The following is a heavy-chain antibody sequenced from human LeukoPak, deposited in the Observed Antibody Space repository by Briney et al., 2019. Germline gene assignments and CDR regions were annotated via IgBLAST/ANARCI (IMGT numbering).Heavy chain of an antibody. V-gene: IGHV3-30*02. J-gene: IGHJ4*02. D-gene: IGHD6-19*01. Sequence: GGSLRLSCAASGFTFSSYGMHWVRQAPGKGLEWVAFIRYDGSNKFYADSVKGRFTISRDNSKNTVYLQMNGLRVEDTAVFFCAKDMGSGWYRANFDYWGQGTLVTVSS. CDR1: GFTFSSYG. CDR3: AKDMGSGWYRANFDY. CDR2: IRYDGSNK.